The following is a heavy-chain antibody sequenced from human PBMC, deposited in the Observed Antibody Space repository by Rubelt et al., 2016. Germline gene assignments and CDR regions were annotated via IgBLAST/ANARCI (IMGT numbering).Heavy chain of an antibody. CDR1: GGSFSGYY. J-gene: IGHJ6*02. V-gene: IGHV4-34*01. Sequence: QVQLQQWGAGLLKPSETLSLTCAVYGGSFSGYYCSWIRQPPGKGLEWIGEINHSGITNYNPSLKSRVTVSLEQYKHPFDLNLTCVTAADTSVYDCARGGKQQLGPYYYVMDVWGQGTTVTVSS. CDR2: INHSGIT. CDR3: ARGGKQQLGPYYYVMDV. D-gene: IGHD6-13*01.